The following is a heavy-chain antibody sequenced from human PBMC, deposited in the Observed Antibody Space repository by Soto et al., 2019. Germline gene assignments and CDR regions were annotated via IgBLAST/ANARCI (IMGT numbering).Heavy chain of an antibody. CDR1: GFIVTNNY. D-gene: IGHD3-3*01. J-gene: IGHJ6*02. Sequence: PGGSLRLSCAVSGFIVTNNYMSWVRQAPGKGLEWVSVIYSCGDIYYGDSVKGRFTISRDNSKNTIYLQMNTLRDEDTAVYYGARKVGRDYGLDVWGQGTTVTVPS. CDR3: ARKVGRDYGLDV. V-gene: IGHV3-53*01. CDR2: IYSCGDI.